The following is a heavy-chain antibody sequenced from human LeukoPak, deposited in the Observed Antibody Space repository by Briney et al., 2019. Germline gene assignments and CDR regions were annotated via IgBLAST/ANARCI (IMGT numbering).Heavy chain of an antibody. Sequence: GGSLRLSCAASEFSVGSNYMTWVRQAPGKGLEWVSLIYSGGSTYYADSVKGRFTISRDNSKNTLYLQMNSLRAEDTAVYYCARGGYDFWSGYLYYYYYYMDVWGKGTTVTVSS. V-gene: IGHV3-66*01. D-gene: IGHD3-3*01. J-gene: IGHJ6*03. CDR1: EFSVGSNY. CDR2: IYSGGST. CDR3: ARGGYDFWSGYLYYYYYYMDV.